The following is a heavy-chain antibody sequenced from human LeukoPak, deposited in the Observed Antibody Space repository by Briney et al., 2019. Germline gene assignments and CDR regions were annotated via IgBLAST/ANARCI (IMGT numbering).Heavy chain of an antibody. CDR2: INPNSGGT. V-gene: IGHV1-2*02. D-gene: IGHD3-22*01. CDR1: GYTFNGYY. CDR3: ARGIQYYYHSGAYLDY. Sequence: ASVKVSCKASGYTFNGYYMHWVRQAPGQGLEWMGWINPNSGGTNYAQKFQGRVTMTRDTSISTAYIDLSRLKSDDTAMYSCARGIQYYYHSGAYLDYWGEGTLLTVSS. J-gene: IGHJ4*02.